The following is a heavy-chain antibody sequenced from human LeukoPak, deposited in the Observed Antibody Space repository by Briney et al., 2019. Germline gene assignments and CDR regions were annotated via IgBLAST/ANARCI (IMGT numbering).Heavy chain of an antibody. D-gene: IGHD3-10*01. CDR3: ARDPMGGGFDP. CDR2: IYYSGST. CDR1: GFTFSSYS. J-gene: IGHJ5*02. V-gene: IGHV4-59*12. Sequence: PGGSLRLSCAASGFTFSSYSMNWVRQAPGKGLEWIGSIYYSGSTYYNPSLKSRVTMSVDTSKNQFSLKLSSVTAADTAVYYCARDPMGGGFDPWGQGTLVTVSS.